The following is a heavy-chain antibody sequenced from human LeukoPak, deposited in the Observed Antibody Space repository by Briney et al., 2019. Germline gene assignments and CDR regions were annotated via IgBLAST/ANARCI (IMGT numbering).Heavy chain of an antibody. CDR2: VHYSGDT. CDR3: ARDRNLNGERWFDP. Sequence: SETLSLTCAVSGGSISSYYWSWIRQTPGKGPEWVGYVHYSGDTNYNASLKSRVTISVDTSKNQFSLKLTSVTAADTAIYYCARDRNLNGERWFDPWGQGILVTSPQ. CDR1: GGSISSYY. D-gene: IGHD4-17*01. J-gene: IGHJ5*02. V-gene: IGHV4-59*01.